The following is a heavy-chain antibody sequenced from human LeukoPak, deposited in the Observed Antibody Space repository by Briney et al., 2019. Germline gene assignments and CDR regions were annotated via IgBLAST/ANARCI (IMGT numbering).Heavy chain of an antibody. J-gene: IGHJ5*02. CDR3: ARDKCSSTSCYSPWFDP. Sequence: ASVNVSCKASGGTFSSYAISWVRQAPGQGLEWMGGIIPIFGTANYAQKFQGRVTITADESTSTAYMELSSLRSEDTAVYHCARDKCSSTSCYSPWFDPWGQGTLVTVSS. D-gene: IGHD2-2*01. CDR2: IIPIFGTA. V-gene: IGHV1-69*13. CDR1: GGTFSSYA.